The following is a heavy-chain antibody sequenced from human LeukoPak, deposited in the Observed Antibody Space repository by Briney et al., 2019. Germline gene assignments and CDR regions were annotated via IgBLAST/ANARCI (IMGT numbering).Heavy chain of an antibody. CDR1: GFTFSSYA. V-gene: IGHV3-30*04. D-gene: IGHD6-13*01. Sequence: GGSLRLSCAASGFTFSSYAMHWVRQAPGKGLEGVAVISYDGSNKYYADSVKGRFTISRDNSKNTLYLQMNSLRAEDTAVYYCARGGKRIAAAPKTVYHKGNWFDPWGQGTLVTVSS. CDR3: ARGGKRIAAAPKTVYHKGNWFDP. CDR2: ISYDGSNK. J-gene: IGHJ5*02.